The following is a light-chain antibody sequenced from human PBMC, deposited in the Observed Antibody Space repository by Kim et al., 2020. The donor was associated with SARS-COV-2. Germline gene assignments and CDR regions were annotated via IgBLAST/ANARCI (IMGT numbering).Light chain of an antibody. Sequence: ASIGKSATLTCRDSQRMTNYLAWYPQKPGKVPMLLIYAAYASQSGVPSRFSGSGSATDFTLTISNLQPEDVATYYCQQYNSVPRTFGGGTKVDIK. CDR1: QRMTNY. CDR2: AAY. CDR3: QQYNSVPRT. V-gene: IGKV1-27*01. J-gene: IGKJ4*01.